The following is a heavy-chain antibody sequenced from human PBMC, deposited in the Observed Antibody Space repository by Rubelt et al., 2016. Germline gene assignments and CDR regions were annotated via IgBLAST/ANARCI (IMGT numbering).Heavy chain of an antibody. V-gene: IGHV1-69*04. CDR1: GGPFSSYA. Sequence: QVQLVQSGAEVKKPGSSVKVSCKASGGPFSSYAISRLRPAPGQGLEWMERIIPILGIANYAQKCKGRVTITADKSTGTPDMELRSPRSEDTAVYYCASGCIAARLFDYWGQGTLVTVSS. CDR2: IIPILGIA. D-gene: IGHD6-6*01. J-gene: IGHJ4*02. CDR3: ASGCIAARLFDY.